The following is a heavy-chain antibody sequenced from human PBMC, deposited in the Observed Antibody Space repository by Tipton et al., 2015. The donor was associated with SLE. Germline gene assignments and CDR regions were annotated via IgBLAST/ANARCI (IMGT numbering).Heavy chain of an antibody. J-gene: IGHJ3*02. CDR1: GGSFSGYY. CDR3: ARGVRYSSGQSAFDI. V-gene: IGHV4-34*01. D-gene: IGHD6-25*01. Sequence: TLSLTCAVYGGSFSGYYWSWIRQPPGKGLEWIGEVNHSGSTNYNPSLKSRVTISINTSKNQFSLNLSPVTAADTAVYFCARGVRYSSGQSAFDIWGQGTMVSVSS. CDR2: VNHSGST.